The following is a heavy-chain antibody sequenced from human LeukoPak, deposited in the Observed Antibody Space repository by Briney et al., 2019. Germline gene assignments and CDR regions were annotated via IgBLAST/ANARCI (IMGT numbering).Heavy chain of an antibody. CDR1: GLTFSSYG. V-gene: IGHV3-21*01. D-gene: IGHD6-19*01. Sequence: PGGSLRLSCAASGLTFSSYGMNWVRQAPGKGLEWVSSISSSSSYIYYAHSVKGRFTISRDNSKNTLFLQMNSLRPDDTAVYYCATTLGSGWKFDYWGQGTLVTVSS. CDR3: ATTLGSGWKFDY. J-gene: IGHJ4*02. CDR2: ISSSSSYI.